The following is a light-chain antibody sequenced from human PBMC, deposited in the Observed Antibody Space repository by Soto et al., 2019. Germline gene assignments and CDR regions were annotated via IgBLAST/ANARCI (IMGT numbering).Light chain of an antibody. J-gene: IGKJ2*01. CDR3: QQFKSYPYT. Sequence: IQLTQSPSSLSASVGDRVTITGRASQAIRDSLVWYQQNPGQAPKLLIYAASTLQSGVPSRFSGSGAGTDFTLTSSSLQPADFATYYCQQFKSYPYTFGQGTKLEI. CDR1: QAIRDS. CDR2: AAS. V-gene: IGKV1-9*01.